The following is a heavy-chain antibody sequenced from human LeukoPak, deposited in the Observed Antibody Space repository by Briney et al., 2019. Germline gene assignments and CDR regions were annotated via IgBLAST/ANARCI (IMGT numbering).Heavy chain of an antibody. J-gene: IGHJ4*02. V-gene: IGHV3-30*04. CDR3: ARDRSQGYFDY. CDR2: ISYDGSNK. Sequence: GGSLRLSCAASGYTFSSYAMHWVRQAPGKGLEWVAVISYDGSNKYYADSVKGRFTISRDNSKNTLYLQMNSLRAEDTAVYYCARDRSQGYFDYWGQGTLVTVSS. CDR1: GYTFSSYA.